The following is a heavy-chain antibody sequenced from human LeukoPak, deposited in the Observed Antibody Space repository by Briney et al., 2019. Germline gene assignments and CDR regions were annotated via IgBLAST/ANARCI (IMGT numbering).Heavy chain of an antibody. CDR3: ARDLNGGYDLDY. D-gene: IGHD5-12*01. J-gene: IGHJ4*02. CDR2: IIPIFGTA. Sequence: SVKVSCKASGGTFSSYAISWVRQAPGQGLERMGGIIPIFGTANYAQKFQGRVTITADESTSTAYMELSSLRSEDTAVYYCARDLNGGYDLDYWGQGTLVTVSS. V-gene: IGHV1-69*13. CDR1: GGTFSSYA.